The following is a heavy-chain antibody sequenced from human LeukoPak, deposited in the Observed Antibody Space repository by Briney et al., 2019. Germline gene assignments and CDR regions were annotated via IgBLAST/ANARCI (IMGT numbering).Heavy chain of an antibody. CDR1: GFTFRSFW. D-gene: IGHD3-16*02. J-gene: IGHJ6*02. CDR2: ISGSGGST. CDR3: AKAPYDYVWGSYRLTVGMDV. V-gene: IGHV3-23*01. Sequence: PGGSLRLSCAASGFTFRSFWMSWVRQAPGKGLEWVSAISGSGGSTYYADSVKGRFTISRDNSKNTLYLQMNSLRAEDTAVYYCAKAPYDYVWGSYRLTVGMDVWGQGTTVTVSS.